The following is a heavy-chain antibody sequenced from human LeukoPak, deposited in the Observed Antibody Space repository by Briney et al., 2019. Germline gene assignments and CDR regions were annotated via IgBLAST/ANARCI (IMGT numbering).Heavy chain of an antibody. J-gene: IGHJ3*02. D-gene: IGHD6-19*01. CDR1: GFTFSSYS. Sequence: GGSLRLSCAASGFTFSSYSMNWVRQAPGKGLEWVSSISSSSSYIYYADSVKGRFTISRDNAKNLLYLQMNSLRAEDTAVYYCAREDGSGWFPDAFDIWGQGTMVTVSS. V-gene: IGHV3-21*01. CDR3: AREDGSGWFPDAFDI. CDR2: ISSSSSYI.